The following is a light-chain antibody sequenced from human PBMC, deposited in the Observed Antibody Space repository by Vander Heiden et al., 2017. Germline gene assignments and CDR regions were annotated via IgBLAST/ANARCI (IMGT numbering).Light chain of an antibody. CDR2: SNN. CDR1: SSNIGSNT. Sequence: QSVLTQPPSASGTPGQRVTISCSGSSSNIGSNTVKWYQQHPGTAPKLLIYSNNQRPSGVPDRFSGSKSGTSASLAISGLQSEDEADYYCAAWDDSLNGPVFGGGTKLTVL. V-gene: IGLV1-44*01. CDR3: AAWDDSLNGPV. J-gene: IGLJ2*01.